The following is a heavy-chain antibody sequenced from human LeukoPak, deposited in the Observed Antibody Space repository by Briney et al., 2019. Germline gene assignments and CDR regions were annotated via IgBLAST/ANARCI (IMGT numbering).Heavy chain of an antibody. Sequence: GGSLRLSCAASGFTFDDYAMHWVRQAPGKGLEWVSGISWNSGSIGYADSVKGRFTISRDNAKNSLYLQMNSLRAEDTAVYYCAKDAALWFGDPNAFDIWGQGTMVTVSS. V-gene: IGHV3-9*01. J-gene: IGHJ3*02. CDR1: GFTFDDYA. CDR3: AKDAALWFGDPNAFDI. D-gene: IGHD3-10*01. CDR2: ISWNSGSI.